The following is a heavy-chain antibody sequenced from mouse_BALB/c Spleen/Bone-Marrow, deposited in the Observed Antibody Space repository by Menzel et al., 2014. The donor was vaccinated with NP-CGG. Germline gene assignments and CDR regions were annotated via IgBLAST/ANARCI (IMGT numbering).Heavy chain of an antibody. D-gene: IGHD2-14*01. CDR3: ARENYRSHYYFDY. V-gene: IGHV5-6-3*01. Sequence: EVQLVESGGGLVQPGGSLKLSCAASGFTFSSYGMSWVRQTPDKRLELVATINSNGGSTYYPDSVKGRFTISRDNAKNTLYLQMSSLKSEDTAMYYSARENYRSHYYFDYWGQGTTLTVSS. CDR2: INSNGGST. J-gene: IGHJ2*01. CDR1: GFTFSSYG.